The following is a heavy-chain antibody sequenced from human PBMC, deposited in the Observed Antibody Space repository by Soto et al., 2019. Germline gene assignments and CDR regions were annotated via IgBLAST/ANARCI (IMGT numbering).Heavy chain of an antibody. V-gene: IGHV3-7*03. CDR2: IQQDGSEK. CDR1: GFTFTSYS. Sequence: GGSLRLSCAVSGFTFTSYSMSWVRQAPGEGLEWVANIQQDGSEKYHVDSGKGRFTISRDNAKNSLYLQMNSLRAEETAVYYCARDLPGYCTTTDRYSYFDYWGQGTLVTVSS. J-gene: IGHJ4*02. CDR3: ARDLPGYCTTTDRYSYFDY. D-gene: IGHD2-8*01.